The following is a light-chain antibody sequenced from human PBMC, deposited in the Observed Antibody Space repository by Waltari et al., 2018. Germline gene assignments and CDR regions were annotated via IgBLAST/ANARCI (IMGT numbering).Light chain of an antibody. Sequence: QSALTQPASVSGSPGQSITISCSGTSSDVGASNLISWYHQHPGKVPTLMIYEVNKRPSGVSNRFSGSKSDNTASLTISGLQAEDEADYYCCSYAGRSTLVFGGGTKLTVL. J-gene: IGLJ3*02. V-gene: IGLV2-23*02. CDR3: CSYAGRSTLV. CDR2: EVN. CDR1: SSDVGASNL.